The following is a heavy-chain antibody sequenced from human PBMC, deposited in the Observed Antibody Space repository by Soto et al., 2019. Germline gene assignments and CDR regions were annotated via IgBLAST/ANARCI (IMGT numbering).Heavy chain of an antibody. D-gene: IGHD2-2*01. Sequence: EVQLVEAGGGLIQPGGSLRLSCAASGFIVSSHYMSWVRQAPGKGLDWVSAIYSGGSIYYTDSVEGRFTISRDVSKNILYLQMNSLRADDTAVYYFARDRGDCSSVSCYGSFYYGMDVWGQGTTVIVS. J-gene: IGHJ6*02. CDR2: IYSGGSI. CDR1: GFIVSSHY. CDR3: ARDRGDCSSVSCYGSFYYGMDV. V-gene: IGHV3-53*01.